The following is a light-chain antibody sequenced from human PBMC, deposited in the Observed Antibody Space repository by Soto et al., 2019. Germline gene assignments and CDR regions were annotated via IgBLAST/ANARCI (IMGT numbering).Light chain of an antibody. V-gene: IGKV1-39*01. CDR2: AAS. Sequence: DSQMTQSPSTLSGSVGDRVTITCRASQSISSYLNWYQQKPGKAPKLLIYAASTLQSGVPSRFSGSGSGTDFTLTINTLQPEDFATYYCQQSYSAPYTFGQGTRLEIK. CDR1: QSISSY. J-gene: IGKJ2*01. CDR3: QQSYSAPYT.